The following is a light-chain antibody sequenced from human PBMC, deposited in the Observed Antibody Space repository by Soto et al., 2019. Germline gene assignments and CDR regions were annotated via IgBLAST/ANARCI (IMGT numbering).Light chain of an antibody. CDR2: GAS. Sequence: EIVLTQSPGTLSLSPGERATLSCRASQSVSSSYLAWYQQKPGQAPRLLIYGASSRATGIPDRFSGGGSGTDFSGGGSGTDFTLTISRLEPEDFAVYYCQHYGGSPLWTFGQGTNVETK. CDR3: QHYGGSPLWT. J-gene: IGKJ1*01. V-gene: IGKV3-20*01. CDR1: QSVSSSY.